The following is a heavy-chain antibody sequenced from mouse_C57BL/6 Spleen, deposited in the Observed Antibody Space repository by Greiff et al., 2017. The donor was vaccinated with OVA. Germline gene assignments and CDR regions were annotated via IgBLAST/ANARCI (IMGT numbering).Heavy chain of an antibody. D-gene: IGHD2-5*01. CDR2: IPPNSGST. J-gene: IGHJ3*01. Sequence: QVQLPQPGAELVKPGASVKLSCKASGYTFTSYWMHWVKQRPGQGLEWIGMIPPNSGSTNYNEKFKSKATLTVDKSSSTAYMQLSSLTSEDSAVYYCARENYSNYVFAYWGQGTLVTVSA. CDR1: GYTFTSYW. CDR3: ARENYSNYVFAY. V-gene: IGHV1-64*01.